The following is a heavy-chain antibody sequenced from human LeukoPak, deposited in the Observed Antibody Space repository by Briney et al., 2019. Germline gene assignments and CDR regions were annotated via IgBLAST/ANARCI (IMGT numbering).Heavy chain of an antibody. CDR3: ARDFKDYGEGNYFDY. D-gene: IGHD4-17*01. J-gene: IGHJ4*02. CDR2: ISSSSSYI. CDR1: GFTFSSYS. Sequence: PGGSLRLSCAASGFTFSSYSMNWVRQAPGKGLEWVSSISSSSSYIYYADSVKGRFTISRDNAKNSLYLQMNSLRAEDTAVYYCARDFKDYGEGNYFDYWGQGTLVTVSS. V-gene: IGHV3-21*01.